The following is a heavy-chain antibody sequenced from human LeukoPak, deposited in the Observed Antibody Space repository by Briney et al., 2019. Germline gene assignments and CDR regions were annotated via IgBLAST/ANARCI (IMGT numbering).Heavy chain of an antibody. CDR1: GYSFTSYW. CDR3: ARRGGGDGYNYHWFDP. V-gene: IGHV5-51*01. J-gene: IGHJ5*02. CDR2: IYPGDSDT. Sequence: GESLKISCKGSGYSFTSYWIGWVRQMPGKGLEWMGIIYPGDSDTRYSPSFQGQVTISADKSISTAYLQWSSLKASDTAMYYCARRGGGDGYNYHWFDPWGQGTLVTVSS. D-gene: IGHD5-24*01.